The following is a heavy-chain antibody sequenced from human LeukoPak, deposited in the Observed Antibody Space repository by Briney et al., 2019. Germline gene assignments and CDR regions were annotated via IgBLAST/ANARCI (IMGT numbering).Heavy chain of an antibody. Sequence: GGSLRLSCAASGFTFSSYGMNWVRQPPGKGLEWVSYISSSSSNINYADSVKGRFTVSRDNAKNSLYLQMNSLRAEDTAMYYCARGGAARPDYWGQGTLVTVSS. J-gene: IGHJ4*02. CDR3: ARGGAARPDY. CDR2: ISSSSSNI. D-gene: IGHD6-6*01. V-gene: IGHV3-48*01. CDR1: GFTFSSYG.